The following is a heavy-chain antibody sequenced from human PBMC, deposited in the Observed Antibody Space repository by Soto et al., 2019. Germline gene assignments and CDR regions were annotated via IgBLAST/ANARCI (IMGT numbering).Heavy chain of an antibody. Sequence: ASVKVSCKVSGYTLTELSMHWVRQAPGKGLEWMGGFDPEDGETIYAQKFQGRVTMTEDTSTDTAYMELSSLRSEDTAVYYCATKYYDFWSGYPPINNWFDPWGQGTLVTVSS. V-gene: IGHV1-24*01. D-gene: IGHD3-3*01. CDR1: GYTLTELS. CDR3: ATKYYDFWSGYPPINNWFDP. CDR2: FDPEDGET. J-gene: IGHJ5*02.